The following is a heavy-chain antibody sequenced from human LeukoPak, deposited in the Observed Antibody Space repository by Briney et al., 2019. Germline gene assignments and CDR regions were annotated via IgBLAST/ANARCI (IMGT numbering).Heavy chain of an antibody. J-gene: IGHJ4*02. CDR1: GGSVSSGSYY. V-gene: IGHV4-61*01. Sequence: PSETLSLTCTVSGGSVSSGSYYWSWIWQPPGKGLEWIGYIYYSGSTNYNPSLKSRVTISVDTSKNQFSLKLSSVTAADTAVYYCARAWGLRPLDYWGQGTLVTVSS. D-gene: IGHD1-26*01. CDR3: ARAWGLRPLDY. CDR2: IYYSGST.